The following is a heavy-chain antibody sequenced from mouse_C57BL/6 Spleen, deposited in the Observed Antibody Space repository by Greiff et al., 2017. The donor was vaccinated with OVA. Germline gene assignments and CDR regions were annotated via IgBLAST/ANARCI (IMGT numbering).Heavy chain of an antibody. V-gene: IGHV5-9*01. CDR3: ARHGSNYDY. CDR2: ISGGGGNT. J-gene: IGHJ3*01. Sequence: EVQGVESGGGLVKPGGSLKLSCAASGFTFSSYTMSWVRQTPEKRLEWVATISGGGGNTYYPESVKGRFTISRDNAKNTLYLQMSSLRSEDTALYYCARHGSNYDYWGQGTLVTVSA. D-gene: IGHD2-5*01. CDR1: GFTFSSYT.